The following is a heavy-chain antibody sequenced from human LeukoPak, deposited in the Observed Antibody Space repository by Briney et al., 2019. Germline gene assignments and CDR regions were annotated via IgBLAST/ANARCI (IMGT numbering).Heavy chain of an antibody. CDR3: ARERGSYYSDFDY. J-gene: IGHJ4*02. CDR2: IYYSGST. D-gene: IGHD1-26*01. Sequence: SETLSLTCIVSGGSICSYYWSWIRQPPGKGLEWIGYIYYSGSTNYNPSLKSRVTISVDTSENQFSLKLSSVTAADTAVYYCARERGSYYSDFDYWGQGTLVTVSS. V-gene: IGHV4-59*01. CDR1: GGSICSYY.